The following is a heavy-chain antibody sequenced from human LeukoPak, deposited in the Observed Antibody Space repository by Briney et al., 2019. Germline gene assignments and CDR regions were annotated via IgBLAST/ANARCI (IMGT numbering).Heavy chain of an antibody. Sequence: PGGSLRLSCAASEFTFPMYWMSWVRQAPGKGLEWVSGINWNGGSTGYADSVKGRFTISRDNAKNSLYLQMNSLRAEDTAVYYCARDGVTTGIFDYWGQGTLVTVSS. CDR1: EFTFPMYW. J-gene: IGHJ4*02. V-gene: IGHV3-20*04. CDR3: ARDGVTTGIFDY. D-gene: IGHD4-17*01. CDR2: INWNGGST.